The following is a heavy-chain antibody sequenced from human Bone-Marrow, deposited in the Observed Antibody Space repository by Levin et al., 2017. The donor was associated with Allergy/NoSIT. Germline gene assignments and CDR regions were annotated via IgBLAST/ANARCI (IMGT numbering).Heavy chain of an antibody. Sequence: PSETLSLTCTVSGGSISSRSYYWGWIRQPPGKGLEWIGSIYFSGSTYYSPSLKSRVTISLDRSKNQFSLKLSSVTAADTALYYCAREGLDNGGYDEWGQGTLVTVPS. J-gene: IGHJ4*02. CDR2: IYFSGST. CDR3: AREGLDNGGYDE. CDR1: GGSISSRSYY. V-gene: IGHV4-39*07. D-gene: IGHD5-12*01.